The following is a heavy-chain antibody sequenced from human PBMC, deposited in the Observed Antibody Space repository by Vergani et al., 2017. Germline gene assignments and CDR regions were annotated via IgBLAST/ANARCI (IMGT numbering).Heavy chain of an antibody. J-gene: IGHJ4*02. CDR3: ARHQIAAAVSDY. Sequence: QLQLQESCPGLLKPSETLSLTCTVSGGSISSSSYYWGWIRQPPGKGLEWIGSIYYSGSTYYNPSLKSRVTISVDTSKNQFSLKLSSVTAADTAVYYCARHQIAAAVSDYWGQGTLVTVSS. CDR2: IYYSGST. V-gene: IGHV4-39*01. CDR1: GGSISSSSYY. D-gene: IGHD6-13*01.